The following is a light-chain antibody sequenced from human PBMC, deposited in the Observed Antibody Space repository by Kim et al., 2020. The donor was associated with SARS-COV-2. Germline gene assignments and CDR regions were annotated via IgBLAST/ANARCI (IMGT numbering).Light chain of an antibody. CDR3: QQYGNSPIA. Sequence: PGEGATLSCGESQFISTDYLAWYQQKPGLAPKLLINGASSRATGIPDRFIGSGSGTHFTLTISRLEPGDFAVYFCQQYGNSPIAFGLGTRL. CDR1: QFISTDY. CDR2: GAS. J-gene: IGKJ5*01. V-gene: IGKV3D-20*01.